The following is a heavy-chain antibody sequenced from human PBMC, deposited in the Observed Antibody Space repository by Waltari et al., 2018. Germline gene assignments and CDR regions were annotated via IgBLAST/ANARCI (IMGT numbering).Heavy chain of an antibody. J-gene: IGHJ3*02. Sequence: QVQLQESGPGLVKPSETLSLTCAVSGYSISSGYYWGWIRQPPGKGLEWIGSIYHSGITYYNPSLKSRVTISVDTSKNQFSLKLSSVTAADTAVYYCARVVPYYYDTRAFDIWGQGTMVTVSS. CDR2: IYHSGIT. V-gene: IGHV4-38-2*01. CDR1: GYSISSGYY. D-gene: IGHD3-22*01. CDR3: ARVVPYYYDTRAFDI.